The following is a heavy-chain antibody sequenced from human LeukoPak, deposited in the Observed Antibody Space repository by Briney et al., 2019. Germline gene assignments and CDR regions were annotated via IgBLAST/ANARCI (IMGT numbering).Heavy chain of an antibody. CDR3: ARLDGGQLGHCSSTSCNGAFDI. J-gene: IGHJ3*02. CDR1: GDSISSGPYF. V-gene: IGHV4-39*07. CDR2: IHYTGST. D-gene: IGHD2-2*01. Sequence: SETPSLTCTVSGDSISSGPYFWGWIRQPPGKGLEWLGNIHYTGSTYYKSSLRSRVTMSVDTSKNQFSLMLRSVTAADTAMYYCARLDGGQLGHCSSTSCNGAFDIWGQGAMVTVSS.